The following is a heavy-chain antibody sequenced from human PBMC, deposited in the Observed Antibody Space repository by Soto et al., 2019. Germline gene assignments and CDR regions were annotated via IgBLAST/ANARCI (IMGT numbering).Heavy chain of an antibody. D-gene: IGHD6-19*01. CDR3: ARAVAVFSFFANDDAFDI. CDR2: MNPNSGNT. J-gene: IGHJ3*02. Sequence: GASVKVSCKASGYTFTSYDVNWVRQATGQGLEWMGWMNPNSGNTGYAQKFQGRVTMTRNTSISTAYMELSSLRSEDTAVYYCARAVAVFSFFANDDAFDIWGQGTMVTVSS. V-gene: IGHV1-8*01. CDR1: GYTFTSYD.